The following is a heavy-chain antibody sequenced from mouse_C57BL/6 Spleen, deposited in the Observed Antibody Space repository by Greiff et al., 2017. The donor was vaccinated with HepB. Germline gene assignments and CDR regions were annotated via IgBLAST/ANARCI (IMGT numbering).Heavy chain of an antibody. V-gene: IGHV5-4*01. Sequence: EVKLVESGGGLVKPGGSLKLSCAASGFTFSSYAMSWVRQTPEKRLEWVATISDGGSYTYYPDNVKGRFTISRDNAKNNRYLQMSHLKSEDTAMYYCARDEYGNYGYFDYGGQGTTLTVSS. CDR3: ARDEYGNYGYFDY. CDR1: GFTFSSYA. CDR2: ISDGGSYT. J-gene: IGHJ2*01. D-gene: IGHD2-1*01.